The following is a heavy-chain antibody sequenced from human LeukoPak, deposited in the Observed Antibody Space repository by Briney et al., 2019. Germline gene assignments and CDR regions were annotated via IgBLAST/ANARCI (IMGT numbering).Heavy chain of an antibody. V-gene: IGHV1-46*01. CDR1: GYTFTSYY. D-gene: IGHD3-3*01. CDR3: ARVTFWSGYFFDY. J-gene: IGHJ4*02. CDR2: INPSGGST. Sequence: ASVKVSCKASGYTFTSYYMHWVRQAPGQGLEWMGIINPSGGSTSYAQKFQGRVTMTRDMSTSTDYMELSSLRAEDTAVYYCARVTFWSGYFFDYWGQGTLVTVSS.